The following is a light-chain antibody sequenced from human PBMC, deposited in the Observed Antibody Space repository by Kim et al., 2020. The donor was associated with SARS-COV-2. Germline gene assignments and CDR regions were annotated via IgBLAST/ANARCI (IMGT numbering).Light chain of an antibody. CDR1: TSNIGAGYD. Sequence: RVTVSCTGSTSNIGAGYDVHWYQQLPRTAPRLLIYANTNRPSGVPDRFSASKSGTSASLAITGLQAEDEAAYYCQSYDSSLRSVVFGGGTQLTVL. CDR2: ANT. CDR3: QSYDSSLRSVV. J-gene: IGLJ2*01. V-gene: IGLV1-40*01.